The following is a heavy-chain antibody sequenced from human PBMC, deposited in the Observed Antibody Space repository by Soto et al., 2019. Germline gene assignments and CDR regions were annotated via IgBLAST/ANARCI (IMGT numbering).Heavy chain of an antibody. V-gene: IGHV4-59*08. CDR3: ASRYGYSFDY. Sequence: QVQLQESGPGLVKPSETLSLTCTVSGGSISSYYWSWIRQPPGKGLEWIGYIYYSGSTNYNPSLTSRVTISVDTSKNQFSLKLSSVTAADTAVYSCASRYGYSFDYWGQGTLVTVSS. J-gene: IGHJ4*02. CDR2: IYYSGST. CDR1: GGSISSYY. D-gene: IGHD1-1*01.